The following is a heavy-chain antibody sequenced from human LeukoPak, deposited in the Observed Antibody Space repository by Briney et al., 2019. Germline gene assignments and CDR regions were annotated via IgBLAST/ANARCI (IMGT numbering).Heavy chain of an antibody. CDR1: GFTFSNLA. Sequence: GGSLRLSCAASGFTFSNLAMSWVRQAPGKGLEWVSTFSGIDTSTYYADSVKGRFTISRDNSKNTLYLQMNSLRAEDTAVYYCARVASGSYSHFDYWGQGTLVTVSS. CDR3: ARVASGSYSHFDY. V-gene: IGHV3-23*01. J-gene: IGHJ4*02. CDR2: FSGIDTST. D-gene: IGHD3-10*01.